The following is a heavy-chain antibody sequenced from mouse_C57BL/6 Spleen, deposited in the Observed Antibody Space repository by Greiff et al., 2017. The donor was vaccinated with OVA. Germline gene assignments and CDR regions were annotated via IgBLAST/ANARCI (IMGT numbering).Heavy chain of an antibody. CDR1: GYSFTGYY. V-gene: IGHV1-42*01. CDR3: ARDWPNFDY. Sequence: EVQGVESGPELVKPGASVKISCKASGYSFTGYYMNWVKQSPEKSLEWIGEINPSTGGTTYNQKFKAKATLTVDKSSSTAYMQLKSLTSEDSAVYYCARDWPNFDYWGQGTTLTVSS. CDR2: INPSTGGT. J-gene: IGHJ2*01. D-gene: IGHD4-1*01.